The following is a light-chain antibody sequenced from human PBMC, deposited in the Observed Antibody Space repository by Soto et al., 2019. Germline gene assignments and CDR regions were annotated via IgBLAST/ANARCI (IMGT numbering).Light chain of an antibody. CDR2: RAS. J-gene: IGKJ5*01. CDR3: QQYNSWPIT. CDR1: QSVTIN. Sequence: EIVLTQSPATLSVSPGERATLSCRASQSVTINLAWYQQKPGQAPRLLVYRASTRTLGIPARFSGSESGTEFTLTISSLQSEDFAVYYCQQYNSWPITFGQGTRLEIK. V-gene: IGKV3-15*01.